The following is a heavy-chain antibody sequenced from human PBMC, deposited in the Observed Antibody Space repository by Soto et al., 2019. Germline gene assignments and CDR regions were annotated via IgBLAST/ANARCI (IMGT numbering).Heavy chain of an antibody. J-gene: IGHJ6*02. V-gene: IGHV3-30*18. Sequence: GGSLRLSCAASGFTFSSYGMHWVRQAPGKGLEWVALISYDESSEYYADSVKGRFTISRDNSKNTLYLQMKSLRAEDTAVYYCAKDLQGYCSSTSCYAKYNYYGMDVWGQGTTVTVSS. CDR2: ISYDESSE. CDR3: AKDLQGYCSSTSCYAKYNYYGMDV. D-gene: IGHD2-2*01. CDR1: GFTFSSYG.